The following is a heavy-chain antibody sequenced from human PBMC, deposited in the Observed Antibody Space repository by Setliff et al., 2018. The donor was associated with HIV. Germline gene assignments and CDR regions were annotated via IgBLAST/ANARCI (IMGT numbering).Heavy chain of an antibody. CDR1: GGSISSSSYY. D-gene: IGHD4-17*01. Sequence: PSETLSLTCTVSGGSISSSSYYWGWIRQPPGKGLEWLGSTYHSGSTYYNPSLKSRVTISIDTSKNQFSLKLSSVTAADTAVYFCARGTAPRRGTNYGGNYPLDYWGQGTLVTVPQ. CDR2: TYHSGST. V-gene: IGHV4-39*07. CDR3: ARGTAPRRGTNYGGNYPLDY. J-gene: IGHJ4*02.